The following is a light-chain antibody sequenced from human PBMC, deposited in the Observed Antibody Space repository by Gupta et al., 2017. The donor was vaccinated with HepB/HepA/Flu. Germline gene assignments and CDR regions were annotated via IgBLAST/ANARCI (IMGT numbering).Light chain of an antibody. Sequence: LVLTQTPLSLSVPPGQPASISGKSSQSLMRSDGKTHLSWYLQKPGQPPQLLIYEVSNRFAGGPDTFSGGGSGTEVTLEISRVEAEDIGIYYCMQSVHLSLTFGGGTKVEIK. J-gene: IGKJ4*01. CDR2: EVS. CDR1: QSLMRSDGKTH. V-gene: IGKV2D-29*01. CDR3: MQSVHLSLT.